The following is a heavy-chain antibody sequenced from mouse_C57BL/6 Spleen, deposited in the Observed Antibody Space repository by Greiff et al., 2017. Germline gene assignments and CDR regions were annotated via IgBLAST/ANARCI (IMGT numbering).Heavy chain of an antibody. CDR2: IDPSDSYT. CDR1: GYTFTSYW. V-gene: IGHV1-59*01. CDR3: ARLGGDYFDY. J-gene: IGHJ2*01. Sequence: QVQLQQPGAELVRPGTSVKLSCKASGYTFTSYWMHWVKQRPGQGLEWIGEIDPSDSYTNYNQKFKGKSTLTVDKSSSTAYMQLSSLTSEDSAVYYCARLGGDYFDYWGQGTTLTVSS.